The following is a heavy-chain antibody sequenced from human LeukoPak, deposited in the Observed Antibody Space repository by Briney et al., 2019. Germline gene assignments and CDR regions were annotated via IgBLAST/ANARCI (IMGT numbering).Heavy chain of an antibody. J-gene: IGHJ5*02. V-gene: IGHV1-3*01. D-gene: IGHD3-9*01. CDR2: INGDNGKT. CDR1: GYTFTTYA. Sequence: ASVKVSCMASGYTFTTYAMHWVRQAPGQRLEWMGWINGDNGKTKYSQKFQGRITITRDTSAYTAYMELRSLSSADTAVYFCARAPYDILTGYSLNWFDPWGQGPLVTVSS. CDR3: ARAPYDILTGYSLNWFDP.